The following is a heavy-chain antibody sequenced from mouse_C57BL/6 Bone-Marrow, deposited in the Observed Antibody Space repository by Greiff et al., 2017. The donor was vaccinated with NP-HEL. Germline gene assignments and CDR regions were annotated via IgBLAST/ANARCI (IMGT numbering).Heavy chain of an antibody. V-gene: IGHV1-50*01. D-gene: IGHD1-1*01. Sequence: VQLQQSGAELVKPGASVKLSCKASGYTFTSYWMQWVKQRPGQGLEWIGEIDPSDSYTNYNQKFKGKATLTVDTSSSTAYMQLSSLTSEDSAVYYCAREVITTVVPFAYWGQGTLVTVSA. J-gene: IGHJ3*01. CDR2: IDPSDSYT. CDR3: AREVITTVVPFAY. CDR1: GYTFTSYW.